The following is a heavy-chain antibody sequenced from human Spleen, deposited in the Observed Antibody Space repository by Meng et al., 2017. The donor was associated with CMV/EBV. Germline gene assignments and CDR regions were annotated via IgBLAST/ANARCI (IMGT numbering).Heavy chain of an antibody. CDR3: ASRHTMAVASGLWV. V-gene: IGHV3-7*01. D-gene: IGHD3-22*01. CDR1: GFMFASYW. Sequence: GGSLRLSCAASGFMFASYWMSWVRQAPGKGLEWVADIKQDGSEKFYVDSVKGRFTMSRDNAKNSVYLQMNSLRVEDTAVYYCASRHTMAVASGLWVWGQGTMVTVSS. J-gene: IGHJ3*01. CDR2: IKQDGSEK.